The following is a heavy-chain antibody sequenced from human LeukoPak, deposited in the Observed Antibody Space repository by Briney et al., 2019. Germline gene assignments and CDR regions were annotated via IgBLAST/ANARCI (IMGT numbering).Heavy chain of an antibody. V-gene: IGHV1-18*01. CDR1: GYTFTSYG. Sequence: GASVKVSCKASGYTFTSYGISWVRQAPGQGLEWMGWISAYNGNTNYAQKLQGRVTMTTDTSTSTAYMELRSLRSDDTAVYYCARVSGGWFHDAFDIWGQGTMVTVSS. CDR3: ARVSGGWFHDAFDI. CDR2: ISAYNGNT. J-gene: IGHJ3*02. D-gene: IGHD6-19*01.